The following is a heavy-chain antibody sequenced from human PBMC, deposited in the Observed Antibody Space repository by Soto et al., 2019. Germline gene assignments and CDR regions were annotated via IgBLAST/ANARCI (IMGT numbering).Heavy chain of an antibody. V-gene: IGHV3-30*18. D-gene: IGHD6-25*01. CDR2: ISHDGSNQ. CDR3: AKDSSAAFDY. CDR1: GFTLRTSG. J-gene: IGHJ4*02. Sequence: VQLTESGGGLVQPGGSLRLSCVASGFTLRTSGMHWVRQAPSKGLEWVAVISHDGSNQFYAESVKGRFTISRDNSKNMLYLQMNSLRADDSAVYFCAKDSSAAFDYWGQGTVVTVSS.